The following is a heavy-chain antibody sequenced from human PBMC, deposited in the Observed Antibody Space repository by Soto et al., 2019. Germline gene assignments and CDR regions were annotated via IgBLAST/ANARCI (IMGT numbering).Heavy chain of an antibody. V-gene: IGHV5-51*01. CDR3: ARLVESGYNYYYGMDV. D-gene: IGHD3-22*01. CDR2: IYPGDSDT. CDR1: GYSFTSYL. Sequence: PGESLKISCKGSGYSFTSYLIGWVLQMLVKGLEWMGIIYPGDSDTRYSPSFQGHVTISADKSISTAYLQWSSLKASDTAMYYCARLVESGYNYYYGMDVWGQGTTVTVSS. J-gene: IGHJ6*02.